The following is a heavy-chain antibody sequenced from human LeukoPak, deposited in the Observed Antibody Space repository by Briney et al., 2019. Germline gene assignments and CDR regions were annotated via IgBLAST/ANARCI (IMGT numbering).Heavy chain of an antibody. V-gene: IGHV3-53*01. J-gene: IGHJ4*02. CDR2: LYSDGNT. CDR3: ARGVEPLAANTLAY. Sequence: GGCLRLSCAASGFTVITNDMTWVRQAPGKGLEWVSALYSDGNTKYADSVQGRFTISRDNSKNTLYLEMNSLSPDDTAVYYCARGVEPLAANTLAYWGQGTLVTVSS. CDR1: GFTVITND. D-gene: IGHD1-14*01.